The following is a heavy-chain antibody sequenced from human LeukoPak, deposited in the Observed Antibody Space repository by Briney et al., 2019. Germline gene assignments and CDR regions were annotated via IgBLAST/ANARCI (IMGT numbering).Heavy chain of an antibody. Sequence: GASVKVSCKASGYTFTSYYMHWARQGPGLGLQWMGIFNPSGGDTSYAQKFQGRVTTTRDTSTSTVYMEVVSLRSEDTAVYYCARGCRVVPGVHNVGMTSYYNGMDVWGQGTTVTVSS. D-gene: IGHD2-2*01. J-gene: IGHJ6*02. CDR3: ARGCRVVPGVHNVGMTSYYNGMDV. V-gene: IGHV1-46*01. CDR2: FNPSGGDT. CDR1: GYTFTSYY.